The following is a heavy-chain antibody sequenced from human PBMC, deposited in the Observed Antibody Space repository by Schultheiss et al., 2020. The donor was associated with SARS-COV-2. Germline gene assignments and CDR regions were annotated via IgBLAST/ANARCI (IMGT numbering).Heavy chain of an antibody. CDR3: ARGPRKAAAGTRLGLDYGMDV. V-gene: IGHV6-1*01. CDR2: TYYRSKWYN. J-gene: IGHJ6*02. Sequence: SQTLSLTCAISGDSVSSNSAAWNWIRQSPSRGLEWLGRTYYRSKWYNDYAVSVKSRITINPDTSKNQFSLKLSSVTAADTAVYYCARGPRKAAAGTRLGLDYGMDVWGQGTTVTVSS. D-gene: IGHD6-13*01. CDR1: GDSVSSNSAA.